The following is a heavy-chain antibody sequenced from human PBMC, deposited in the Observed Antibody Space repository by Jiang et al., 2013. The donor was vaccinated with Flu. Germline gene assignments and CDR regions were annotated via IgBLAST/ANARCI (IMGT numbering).Heavy chain of an antibody. Sequence: LLKPSETLSLTCTVSGGSISSSSYYWGWIRQPPGKGLEWIGSIYYSGSTYYNPSLKSRVTISVDTSKNQFSLKLSSVTAADTAVYYCARHPMLAVAAMYYFDYWGQGTLVTVSS. J-gene: IGHJ4*02. D-gene: IGHD6-19*01. CDR1: GGSISSSSYY. CDR2: IYYSGST. V-gene: IGHV4-39*07. CDR3: ARHPMLAVAAMYYFDY.